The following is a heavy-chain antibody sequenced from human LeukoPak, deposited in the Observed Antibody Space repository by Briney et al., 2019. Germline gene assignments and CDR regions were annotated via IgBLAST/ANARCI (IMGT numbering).Heavy chain of an antibody. CDR3: AKDRRYDILTGYFWFDP. D-gene: IGHD3-9*01. CDR1: GFTVSSYA. Sequence: GGSLRLSCAASGFTVSSYAMSWVRQAPGKGLEWVSAISGSGGSTYYADSVKGRFTISRDNSKNTLYLQMNSLRAEDTAVYYCAKDRRYDILTGYFWFDPWGQGTLVTVSS. J-gene: IGHJ5*02. V-gene: IGHV3-23*01. CDR2: ISGSGGST.